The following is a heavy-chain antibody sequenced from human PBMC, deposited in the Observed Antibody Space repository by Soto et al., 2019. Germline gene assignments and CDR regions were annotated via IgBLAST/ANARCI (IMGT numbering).Heavy chain of an antibody. D-gene: IGHD4-17*01. Sequence: GGSLRLSCAASGFTFSSYWMHWVRQAPGKGLVWVSRINSDGSSTSYADSVKGRFTISRDNAKNTLYLQMNSLRAEDTAVYYCARDRKGHDYGDNELDYWGQGTLVTVSS. J-gene: IGHJ4*02. CDR1: GFTFSSYW. CDR2: INSDGSST. V-gene: IGHV3-74*01. CDR3: ARDRKGHDYGDNELDY.